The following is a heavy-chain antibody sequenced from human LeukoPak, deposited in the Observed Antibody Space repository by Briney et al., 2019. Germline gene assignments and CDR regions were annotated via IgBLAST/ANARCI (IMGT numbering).Heavy chain of an antibody. CDR3: ARITGPYYYYYMDV. Sequence: SETLSLTCTVSGGSISSYYWSWIRQPAGKGLEWIGRIYTSGSTNYNPSLKSRVTISVDTSKNQFSLKLSSVTAADTAVYYCARITGPYYYYYMDVWGKGTTVTVSS. V-gene: IGHV4-4*07. D-gene: IGHD3-16*01. CDR1: GGSISSYY. CDR2: IYTSGST. J-gene: IGHJ6*03.